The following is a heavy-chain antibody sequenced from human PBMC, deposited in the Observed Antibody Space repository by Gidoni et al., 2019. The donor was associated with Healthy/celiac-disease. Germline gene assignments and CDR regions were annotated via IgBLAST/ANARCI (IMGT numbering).Heavy chain of an antibody. CDR1: GFTFADYA. Sequence: EVQLVESGGGLVQPGRSLRHSCAASGFTFADYAMHWVRQAPGKGLEWVSGIGWNSGSIGYADSVKGRFTISRDNAKNSLYLQMNSLRAEDTALYYCANQYYYDSSGAFDIWGQGTMVTVSS. D-gene: IGHD3-22*01. CDR2: IGWNSGSI. J-gene: IGHJ3*02. CDR3: ANQYYYDSSGAFDI. V-gene: IGHV3-9*01.